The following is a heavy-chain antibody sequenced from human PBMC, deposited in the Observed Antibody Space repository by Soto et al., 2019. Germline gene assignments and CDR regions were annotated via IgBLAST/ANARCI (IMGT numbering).Heavy chain of an antibody. CDR1: GGSISSSSYY. CDR2: IYYSGST. D-gene: IGHD6-19*01. J-gene: IGHJ3*02. CDR3: ARHLFSSGWYLI. V-gene: IGHV4-39*01. Sequence: QLQLQESGPGLVKPSETLSLTCTVSGGSISSSSYYWGWIRQPPGKGLEWIGSIYYSGSTYCNPSLKSRVTISVDTSKNQFSLTLSSVTAADTAVYYCARHLFSSGWYLIWGQGTRVTVSS.